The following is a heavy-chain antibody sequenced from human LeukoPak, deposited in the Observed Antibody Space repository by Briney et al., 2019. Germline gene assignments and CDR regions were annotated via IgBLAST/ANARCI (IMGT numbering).Heavy chain of an antibody. D-gene: IGHD3-22*01. CDR2: ISSSGSTI. V-gene: IGHV3-11*01. Sequence: GGSLRLSCAASGFTFSDYYMSWIRQAPGKGLEWISFISSSGSTIYYADSVKGRFTISRDNAKNSLYLQMNSLRAEDTAVYYCARVTRGSGYYCDYWGQGTLVSVSS. J-gene: IGHJ4*02. CDR1: GFTFSDYY. CDR3: ARVTRGSGYYCDY.